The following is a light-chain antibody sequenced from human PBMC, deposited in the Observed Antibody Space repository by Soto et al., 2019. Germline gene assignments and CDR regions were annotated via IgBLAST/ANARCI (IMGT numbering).Light chain of an antibody. V-gene: IGKV1-16*02. CDR2: DAS. CDR1: QEISNY. J-gene: IGKJ3*01. CDR3: QQYKTYPFT. Sequence: DIQMIQSPSSLSASVGDRVTITCQASQEISNYLNWYQQKPGKAPKSLIYDASSLQSGVPSKFSGSGSGTDFTLTISSLQPEDFATYYCQQYKTYPFTFGPGTKVDIK.